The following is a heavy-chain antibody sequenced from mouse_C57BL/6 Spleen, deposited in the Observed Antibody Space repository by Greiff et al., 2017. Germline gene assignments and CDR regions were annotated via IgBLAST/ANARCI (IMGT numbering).Heavy chain of an antibody. CDR3: NSGDYEDYAMDY. CDR1: GYTFTSYW. Sequence: VQLQQSGTVLARPGASVKMSCKTSGYTFTSYWMHWVKPRPGQGLEWLGAIYPGNSDTSYNQKFKGKAKLTAVTSASTAYMELSSLTNEDSAVYYCNSGDYEDYAMDYWGQGTSVTVSS. J-gene: IGHJ4*01. CDR2: IYPGNSDT. D-gene: IGHD2-4*01. V-gene: IGHV1-5*01.